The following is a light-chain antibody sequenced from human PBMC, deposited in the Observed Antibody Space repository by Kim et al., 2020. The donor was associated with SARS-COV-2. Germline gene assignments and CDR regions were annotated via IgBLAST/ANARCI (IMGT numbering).Light chain of an antibody. CDR1: KLGDKY. Sequence: PGQTASITCSGDKLGDKYACWYQQKPGQSPVLVIYQDSKRSSGIPERFSGSNSGNTATLTISGTQAMDEADYYCQAWDSSTACKVFGGGTQLTVL. CDR2: QDS. CDR3: QAWDSSTACKV. J-gene: IGLJ2*01. V-gene: IGLV3-1*01.